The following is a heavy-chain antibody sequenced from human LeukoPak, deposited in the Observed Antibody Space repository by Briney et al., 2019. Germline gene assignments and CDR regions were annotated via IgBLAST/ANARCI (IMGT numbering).Heavy chain of an antibody. Sequence: SETLSLTCTVSGGSISSSSYYWAWIRQPPGKGRQWNGSIYYIGSTYYKPSTKSRVTLSVDTSKNPFSLQLRSVTAADTAVYYCARGFPVTRGYSYGPIDYWGQGTLVTVSS. CDR1: GGSISSSSYY. D-gene: IGHD5-18*01. V-gene: IGHV4-39*01. CDR3: ARGFPVTRGYSYGPIDY. J-gene: IGHJ4*02. CDR2: IYYIGST.